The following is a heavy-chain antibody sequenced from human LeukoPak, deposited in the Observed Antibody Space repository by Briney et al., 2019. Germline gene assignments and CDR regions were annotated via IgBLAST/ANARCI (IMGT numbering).Heavy chain of an antibody. J-gene: IGHJ3*02. Sequence: GGSLRLSCAASGFTFSDYYMSWVRQAPGKGLEWVSYISSSATTIYYADSVKGRFTISRDNAKNSLYLQMNSLRAEDTAVYYCASFPEYASGYAFDIWGQGTMVTVSS. CDR2: ISSSATTI. CDR3: ASFPEYASGYAFDI. D-gene: IGHD3-10*01. CDR1: GFTFSDYY. V-gene: IGHV3-11*01.